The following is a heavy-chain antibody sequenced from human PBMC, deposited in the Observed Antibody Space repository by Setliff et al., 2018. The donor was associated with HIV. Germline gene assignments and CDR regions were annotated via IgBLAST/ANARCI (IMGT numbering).Heavy chain of an antibody. J-gene: IGHJ4*02. D-gene: IGHD3-3*01. CDR1: GGSISSGSYY. V-gene: IGHV4-61*02. Sequence: PSETLSLTCTVSGGSISSGSYYWSWIRQPAGKGLEWIGRIYTCGSTNYNPSLKSRVTISEDTSKNQLSLKLSSVTAADTAVYYCARATLTIFGVVIPDYWGQGTLVTVSS. CDR2: IYTCGST. CDR3: ARATLTIFGVVIPDY.